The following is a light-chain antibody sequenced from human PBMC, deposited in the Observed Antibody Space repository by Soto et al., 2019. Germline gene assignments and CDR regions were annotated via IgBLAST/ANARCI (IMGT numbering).Light chain of an antibody. Sequence: DIQMTQSPSTLSASVGDRVTITCRASQSISSWLAWYQQKPGKAPKLLIYDASSLESGVPSRFSGSGSGTEFPLTISGLQADDFATYYCQQYNSYLFGQGTKLEIK. J-gene: IGKJ2*01. CDR3: QQYNSYL. CDR2: DAS. V-gene: IGKV1-5*01. CDR1: QSISSW.